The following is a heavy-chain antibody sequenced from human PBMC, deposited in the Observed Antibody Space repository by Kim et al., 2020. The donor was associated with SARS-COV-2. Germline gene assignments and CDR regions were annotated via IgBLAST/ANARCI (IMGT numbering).Heavy chain of an antibody. CDR2: ISYDGSNK. V-gene: IGHV3-30*18. Sequence: GGSLRLSCAASGFTFSSYGMHWVRQAPGKGLEWVAVISYDGSNKYYADSVKGRFTISRDNSKNTLYLQMNSLRAEDTAVYYCAKEYSIVVVPAAIADYWG. CDR3: AKEYSIVVVPAAIADY. J-gene: IGHJ4*01. CDR1: GFTFSSYG. D-gene: IGHD2-2*02.